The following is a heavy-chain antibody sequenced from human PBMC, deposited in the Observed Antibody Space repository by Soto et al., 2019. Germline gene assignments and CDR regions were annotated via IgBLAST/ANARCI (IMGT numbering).Heavy chain of an antibody. CDR2: IYHSGST. Sequence: QVQLQESGPGLVKPSGTLSLTCAVSGGSISSSNWWSWVRQPPGKGLEWIGEIYHSGSTNYNPSLKRRVTISVDTSKNQFSLKLSSVTAADTAVYYCARVPYDSSGSDWFDPWGQGTLVTVSS. CDR1: GGSISSSNW. CDR3: ARVPYDSSGSDWFDP. D-gene: IGHD3-22*01. J-gene: IGHJ5*02. V-gene: IGHV4-4*02.